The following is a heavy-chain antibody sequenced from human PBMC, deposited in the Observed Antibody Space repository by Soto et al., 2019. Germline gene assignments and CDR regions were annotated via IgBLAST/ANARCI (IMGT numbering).Heavy chain of an antibody. CDR1: GGTPSNSA. CDR3: ASGRIGVVGSRAYYGMDG. D-gene: IGHD6-19*01. Sequence: QVQLVQSGAEVKKTGSSVRVSCKASGGTPSNSAFSWVRQAPGQGLEWMGGIIPVFGIVKYAQNLEGRVTITADESTNTAYMELSSLRYEDRAVYYCASGRIGVVGSRAYYGMDGWGQGTTVTVSS. J-gene: IGHJ6*02. V-gene: IGHV1-69*01. CDR2: IIPVFGIV.